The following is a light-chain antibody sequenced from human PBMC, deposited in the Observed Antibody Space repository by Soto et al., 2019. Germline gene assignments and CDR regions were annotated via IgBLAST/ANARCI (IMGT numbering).Light chain of an antibody. J-gene: IGKJ1*01. CDR1: QSVSSSF. CDR3: QQYVTSPWA. CDR2: GAS. V-gene: IGKV3-20*01. Sequence: EIVLTQSPGTLSLSPGERATLSCRASQSVSSSFLAWYQQKPGQAPRLLIYGASNRATGIPDRFSGSGSGTDFTLTISRLEPEDFAVYYCQQYVTSPWAFGPGTKVDIK.